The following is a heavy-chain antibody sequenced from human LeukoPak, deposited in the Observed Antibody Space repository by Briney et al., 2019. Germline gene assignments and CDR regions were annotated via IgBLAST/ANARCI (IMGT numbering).Heavy chain of an antibody. CDR3: AAITMVRGVPSHFDY. V-gene: IGHV5-51*01. CDR2: IYPGDSDT. Sequence: GASLKISCKGSGYSFTSYWIGWVRQMPGKGLEWMGIIYPGDSDTRYSPSFQGQVTISADKSISTAYLQWSSLKASDTAMYYCAAITMVRGVPSHFDYWGQGTLVTVSS. J-gene: IGHJ4*02. D-gene: IGHD3-10*01. CDR1: GYSFTSYW.